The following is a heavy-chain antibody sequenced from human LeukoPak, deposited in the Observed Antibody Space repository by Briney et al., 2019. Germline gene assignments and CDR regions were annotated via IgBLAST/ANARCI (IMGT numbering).Heavy chain of an antibody. J-gene: IGHJ4*02. CDR3: ARDPGAGPELTTLFLDY. V-gene: IGHV3-7*01. Sequence: PGGSLRLSCADSGFLFSNSWMAWVRQAPGRGLEWLANINQDGSAKTCVDSVKGRFTISRDNSKNTLYLQMGSLRAEDMAVYYCARDPGAGPELTTLFLDYWGQGTLVTVSS. D-gene: IGHD4-11*01. CDR2: INQDGSAK. CDR1: GFLFSNSW.